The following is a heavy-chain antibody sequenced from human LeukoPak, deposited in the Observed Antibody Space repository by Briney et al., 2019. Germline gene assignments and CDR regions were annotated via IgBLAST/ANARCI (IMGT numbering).Heavy chain of an antibody. D-gene: IGHD3-10*01. J-gene: IGHJ4*02. V-gene: IGHV3-7*01. CDR1: GFTFSSYW. Sequence: GGSLRLSCAASGFTFSSYWMSWVRQAPGKGLEWVANIKQDGSEKYYVDSVKGRFTISRDNAKNSLYLQMNSLRAEDTAVYYCARGLIGGSGSYYNPYFDYWGQGTLVTVSS. CDR2: IKQDGSEK. CDR3: ARGLIGGSGSYYNPYFDY.